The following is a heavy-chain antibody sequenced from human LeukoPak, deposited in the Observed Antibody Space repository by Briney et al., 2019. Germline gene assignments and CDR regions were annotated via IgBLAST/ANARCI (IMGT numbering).Heavy chain of an antibody. CDR2: ISSSSTI. Sequence: GGSLRLSCAASGFTFSSYSMNWVRQAPGKGLEWVSYISSSSTICYADSVKGRFTISRDNAKNSLYLQMNSLRAEDTAVYYCARGSRGTAAPFDYWGQGTLVTVSS. CDR3: ARGSRGTAAPFDY. J-gene: IGHJ4*02. D-gene: IGHD2-2*01. CDR1: GFTFSSYS. V-gene: IGHV3-48*01.